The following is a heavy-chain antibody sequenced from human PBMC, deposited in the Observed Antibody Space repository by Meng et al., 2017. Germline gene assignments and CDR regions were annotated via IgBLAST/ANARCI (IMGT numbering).Heavy chain of an antibody. CDR3: ARMSVLLWFGELFLN. D-gene: IGHD3-10*01. V-gene: IGHV4-4*02. CDR1: GGSISSSNW. CDR2: IYHSGST. Sequence: VQLPGSGPGLVKPSGTRSLTCAVSGGSISSSNWWSWVRQPPGKGLEWIGEIYHSGSTNYNPSLKSRVTISVDKSKNQFSLKLSSVTAADTAVYYCARMSVLLWFGELFLNWGQGTLVTVSS. J-gene: IGHJ4*02.